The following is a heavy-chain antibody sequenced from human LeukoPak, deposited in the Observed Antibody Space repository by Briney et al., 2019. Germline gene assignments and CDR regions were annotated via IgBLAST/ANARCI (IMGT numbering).Heavy chain of an antibody. CDR1: GYSFTRYG. CDR3: ARDYGTVAGTFDF. V-gene: IGHV1-18*01. D-gene: IGHD6-19*01. J-gene: IGHJ4*02. CDR2: ISPYNGHT. Sequence: GASVKVSCKASGYSFTRYGISWVRQAPGQGFEWMGWISPYNGHTNYAQKLQGRVTMTTDTSTSTAYMELRSLRSDDTAIYYCARDYGTVAGTFDFWGQGTLVTASS.